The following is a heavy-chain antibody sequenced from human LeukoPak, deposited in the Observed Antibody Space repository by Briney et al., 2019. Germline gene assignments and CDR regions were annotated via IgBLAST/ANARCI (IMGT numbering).Heavy chain of an antibody. D-gene: IGHD2-15*01. CDR1: GFTFSSYS. Sequence: GGSLRLSCAASGFTFSSYSMNWVRQAPGKGLEWVSSISSSSSYIYYADSVKGRFTISRDNAKSSLYLQMNSLRAEDTAVYYCARDCSGGSCYSEWFDPWGQGTLVTVSS. CDR3: ARDCSGGSCYSEWFDP. CDR2: ISSSSSYI. J-gene: IGHJ5*02. V-gene: IGHV3-21*01.